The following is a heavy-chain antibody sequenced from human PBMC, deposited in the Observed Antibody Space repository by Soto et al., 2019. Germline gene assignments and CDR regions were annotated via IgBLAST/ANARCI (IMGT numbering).Heavy chain of an antibody. CDR3: AREDYGDYVLDY. J-gene: IGHJ4*02. CDR1: GFTFSSYG. Sequence: QVQLVESGGGVVQPGRSLRLSCAASGFTFSSYGMHWVRQAPGKGLEWVAVIWYDGSNKYYADSVKGRFTISRDNSKNTVYLQMNSLRAEDTAVYYCAREDYGDYVLDYWGQGTLVTVSS. V-gene: IGHV3-33*08. CDR2: IWYDGSNK. D-gene: IGHD4-17*01.